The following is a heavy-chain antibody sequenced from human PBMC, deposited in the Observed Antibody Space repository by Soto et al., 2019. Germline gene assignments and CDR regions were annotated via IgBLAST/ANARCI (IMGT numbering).Heavy chain of an antibody. CDR2: INNSGVGT. CDR3: AKARTWDNVDYVGDS. V-gene: IGHV3-23*01. CDR1: GFTVNSYA. D-gene: IGHD4-17*01. J-gene: IGHJ5*01. Sequence: PWGSLGLACAASGFTVNSYAMGCVRQAAGKGLEWVSTINNSGVGTYYADSVKGRFTISRDNSRNTLYLKMNSLRADDTAVYYCAKARTWDNVDYVGDSWGQGTLVTVSS.